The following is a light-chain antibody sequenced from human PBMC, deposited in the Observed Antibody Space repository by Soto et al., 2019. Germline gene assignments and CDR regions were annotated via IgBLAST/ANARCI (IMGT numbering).Light chain of an antibody. V-gene: IGKV1-5*01. CDR2: DAS. J-gene: IGKJ1*01. CDR3: QQYNSYSRT. CDR1: QSISSW. Sequence: DIQMTQSPSTLSASVGDKVTITCRASQSISSWLAWYQQKPGKAPKLLIFDASSLESGVPPRFSGSGSGTEFTLTISSLQPDDFAIYYCQQYNSYSRTFGQGTKVDI.